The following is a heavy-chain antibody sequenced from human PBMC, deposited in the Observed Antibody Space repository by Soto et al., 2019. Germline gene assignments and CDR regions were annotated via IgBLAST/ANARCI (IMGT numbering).Heavy chain of an antibody. Sequence: SETLSLTCTVSGGSISSSSYYWGWIRQPPGKGLEWIGSIYYSGSTYYNPSLKSRVTISVDTSKNQFSLKLSSVTAADTAVYYCASRDYGADYRAQRTLVTGSS. V-gene: IGHV4-39*01. CDR3: ASRDYGADY. CDR1: GGSISSSSYY. D-gene: IGHD4-17*01. J-gene: IGHJ4*02. CDR2: IYYSGST.